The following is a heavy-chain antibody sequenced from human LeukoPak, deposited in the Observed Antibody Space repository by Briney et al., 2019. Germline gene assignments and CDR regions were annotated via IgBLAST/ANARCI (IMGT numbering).Heavy chain of an antibody. V-gene: IGHV1-46*01. J-gene: IGHJ5*02. D-gene: IGHD3-3*01. CDR3: ARERDPYTIFGVVNKNWFDP. CDR2: INPSGGST. CDR1: GYTFTSYY. Sequence: GASVKVSCKASGYTFTSYYMHWVRQAPGQGLEWMGIINPSGGSTSYAQKFQGRVTMTRDTSTSTVYMELSSLRSEDTAVYYCARERDPYTIFGVVNKNWFDPWGQGHRVTISS.